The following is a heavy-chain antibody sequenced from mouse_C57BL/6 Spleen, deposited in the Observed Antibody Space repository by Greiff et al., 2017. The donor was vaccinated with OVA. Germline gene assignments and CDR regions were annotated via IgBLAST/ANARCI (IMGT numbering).Heavy chain of an antibody. CDR3: ARFGIGGLRYFDY. J-gene: IGHJ2*01. CDR1: GYTFTSYW. Sequence: QVQLQQPGAELVKPGASVKMSCKASGYTFTSYWITWVKQRPGQGLEWIGDIYPGSGSTNYNEKFKSKATLTVVTSSSTAYMQLSSLTSEDSAVYYCARFGIGGLRYFDYWGQGTTLTVSS. D-gene: IGHD2-4*01. CDR2: IYPGSGST. V-gene: IGHV1-55*01.